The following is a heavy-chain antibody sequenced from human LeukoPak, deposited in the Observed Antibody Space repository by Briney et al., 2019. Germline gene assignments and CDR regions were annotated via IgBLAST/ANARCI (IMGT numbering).Heavy chain of an antibody. CDR3: VRGRFGGYFDH. J-gene: IGHJ4*02. Sequence: GGSLRLSCAASGFTFSSHWMHWVRHAPGKGLVWVSHINSDGSDTSYADSVKGRFTISRDNAKNTLYLQMNSLRAEDTAVYYCVRGRFGGYFDHWGQGPLVTVSS. D-gene: IGHD2-15*01. V-gene: IGHV3-74*01. CDR2: INSDGSDT. CDR1: GFTFSSHW.